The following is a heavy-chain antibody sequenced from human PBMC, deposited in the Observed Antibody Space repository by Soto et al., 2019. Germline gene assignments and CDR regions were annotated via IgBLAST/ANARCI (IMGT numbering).Heavy chain of an antibody. D-gene: IGHD3-10*01. CDR3: ARLNVGGFSYYFDS. CDR2: IYHSGST. Sequence: PSETLSLTCPVSGYSISSGYYWGWIRQPPGKGLEWIGSIYHSGSTYYNPSLKSRVTISVDTSKNQFSLKLSSVTAADTAVYYCARLNVGGFSYYFDSWGQGTLVTVSS. CDR1: GYSISSGYY. J-gene: IGHJ4*02. V-gene: IGHV4-38-2*01.